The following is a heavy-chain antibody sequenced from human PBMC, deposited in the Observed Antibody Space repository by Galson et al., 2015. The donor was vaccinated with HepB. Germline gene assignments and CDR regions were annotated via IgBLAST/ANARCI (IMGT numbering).Heavy chain of an antibody. CDR3: AKDHSGSYFLPAGYYYGMDV. D-gene: IGHD1-26*01. CDR2: ISYDGSNK. Sequence: SLRLSCAASGFAFSSYGMHWVRQAPGKGLEWVAVISYDGSNKYYADSVKGRFTISRDNSKNTLYLQMNSLGAEDTAVYYCAKDHSGSYFLPAGYYYGMDVWGQGTTVTVSS. V-gene: IGHV3-30*18. J-gene: IGHJ6*02. CDR1: GFAFSSYG.